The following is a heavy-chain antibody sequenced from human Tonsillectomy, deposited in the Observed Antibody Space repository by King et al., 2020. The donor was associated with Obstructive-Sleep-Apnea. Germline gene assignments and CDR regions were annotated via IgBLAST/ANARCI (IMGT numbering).Heavy chain of an antibody. CDR1: GFIFSSYW. V-gene: IGHV3-7*01. CDR2: IRQDGSEK. Sequence: VQLVESGGGLVQPGGSLRLSCAASGFIFSSYWMSWVRQAPGKGLEWVAHIRQDGSEKYYVDSVKGRFTISRENAKNSLYLQMNSLRAEDTAVYYCAGDWGYRFDYWGQGTLVTVSS. D-gene: IGHD3-16*01. CDR3: AGDWGYRFDY. J-gene: IGHJ4*02.